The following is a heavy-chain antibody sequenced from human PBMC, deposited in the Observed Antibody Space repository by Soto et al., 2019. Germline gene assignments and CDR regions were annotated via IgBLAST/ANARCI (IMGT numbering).Heavy chain of an antibody. D-gene: IGHD5-12*01. Sequence: QVQLVQSGAEVKKPGSSVKVSCKASGGTFSSYAISWVRQAPGQGLEWMGGIIPIFGTANYAQKFQGRVTITADESTSTAYMELSSHGSVDTGVYYCARELRDGYYSQDAVDIWGQGTMVTVSS. CDR2: IIPIFGTA. CDR1: GGTFSSYA. CDR3: ARELRDGYYSQDAVDI. J-gene: IGHJ3*02. V-gene: IGHV1-69*12.